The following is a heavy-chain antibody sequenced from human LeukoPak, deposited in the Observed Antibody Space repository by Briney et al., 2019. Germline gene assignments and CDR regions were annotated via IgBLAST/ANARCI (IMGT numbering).Heavy chain of an antibody. Sequence: PGGSLRLSCAASGFTFHSYTMNWVRQAPGKGLEWVSSISGRTSYMYYADSLKGRFTISRDNAKNSLYLQMNGLRAEDTAVYYCARDEGYSYGTDYYYHGMDARGQGTTVTVSS. CDR1: GFTFHSYT. V-gene: IGHV3-21*01. CDR2: ISGRTSYM. J-gene: IGHJ6*02. D-gene: IGHD5-18*01. CDR3: ARDEGYSYGTDYYYHGMDA.